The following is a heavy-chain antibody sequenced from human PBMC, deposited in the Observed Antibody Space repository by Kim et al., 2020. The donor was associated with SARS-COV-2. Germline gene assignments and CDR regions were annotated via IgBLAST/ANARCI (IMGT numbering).Heavy chain of an antibody. CDR1: GFTFSSYS. CDR2: ISSSSSTI. D-gene: IGHD6-25*01. Sequence: GGSLRLSCAASGFTFSSYSMNWVRQAPGKGLEWVSYISSSSSTIYYADSVKGRFTISRDNAKNSLYLLMNSLRDEDTAVYYCARDRAGVTIDAFDIWGQG. J-gene: IGHJ3*02. V-gene: IGHV3-48*02. CDR3: ARDRAGVTIDAFDI.